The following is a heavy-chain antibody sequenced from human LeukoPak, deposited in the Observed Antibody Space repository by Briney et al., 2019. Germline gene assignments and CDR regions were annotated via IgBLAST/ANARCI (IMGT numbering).Heavy chain of an antibody. J-gene: IGHJ3*01. CDR2: MNSDGTSI. Sequence: GGSLRLSCAVSGVTFTNYWMQWVRHVPGKGLVWVARMNSDGTSIIHADSVKGRFTISRDNAENTLYLQMNSLRPEDTALYYCARSQSGVFDVWGQGTMVIVSS. CDR1: GVTFTNYW. V-gene: IGHV3-74*01. CDR3: ARSQSGVFDV. D-gene: IGHD2-15*01.